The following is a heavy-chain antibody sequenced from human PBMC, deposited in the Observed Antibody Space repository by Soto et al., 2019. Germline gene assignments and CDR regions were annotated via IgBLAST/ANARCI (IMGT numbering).Heavy chain of an antibody. CDR1: GGTFSSYA. Sequence: SVKVSCKASGGTFSSYAISWVRQAPGQGLEWMGGIIPIFATANYAQKFQGRVTITADESTSTAYMELSSLRSEDTAVYYCARDCSSTSCDLYYYYGMDVWGQGTTVTVSS. D-gene: IGHD2-2*01. J-gene: IGHJ6*02. CDR3: ARDCSSTSCDLYYYYGMDV. V-gene: IGHV1-69*13. CDR2: IIPIFATA.